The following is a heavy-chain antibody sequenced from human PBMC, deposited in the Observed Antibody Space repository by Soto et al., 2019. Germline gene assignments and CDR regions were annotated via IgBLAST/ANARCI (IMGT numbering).Heavy chain of an antibody. CDR3: ARKTTAVPGAT. V-gene: IGHV4-31*03. CDR1: GGSISSGGYY. J-gene: IGHJ4*02. Sequence: SETLSLTCTVSGGSISSGGYYWSWIRQHPGKGLEWIGYIYYSGSTYYNPSLKSRVTISVDESKNQFSLNLTSVTAADTAVYYCARKTTAVPGATWGRGTLVTVSS. D-gene: IGHD2-2*01. CDR2: IYYSGST.